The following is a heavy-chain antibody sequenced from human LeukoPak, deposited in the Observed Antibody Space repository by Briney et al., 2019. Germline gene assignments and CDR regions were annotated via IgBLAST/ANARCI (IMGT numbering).Heavy chain of an antibody. D-gene: IGHD5-12*01. J-gene: IGHJ4*02. CDR1: GFNFSSFV. Sequence: GGSLRLSCAASGFNFSSFVMHWVRQAPGKGLEWVAVIWYVGSNKYYADSVKGRFTISRDNSKNTLYLQMNSLRAEDTAVYYCARGPSAYPKCFDYWGQGTLVTVSS. CDR2: IWYVGSNK. V-gene: IGHV3-33*01. CDR3: ARGPSAYPKCFDY.